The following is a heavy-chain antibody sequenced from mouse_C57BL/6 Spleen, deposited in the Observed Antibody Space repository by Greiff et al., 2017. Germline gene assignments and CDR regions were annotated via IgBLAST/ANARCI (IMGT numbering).Heavy chain of an antibody. J-gene: IGHJ4*01. D-gene: IGHD1-1*01. CDR2: LIPDNGST. V-gene: IGHV1-75*01. Sequence: VQLVESGPELVKPGASVKLSCKASGYTFTDYYINWVKQRPGQGLEWIGGLIPDNGSTNYNEKFKGTATLTVDKSYSTAYMLLSNLTSEDSAVYFCARRGSRDAMDYWGQGTSVTVSS. CDR1: GYTFTDYY. CDR3: ARRGSRDAMDY.